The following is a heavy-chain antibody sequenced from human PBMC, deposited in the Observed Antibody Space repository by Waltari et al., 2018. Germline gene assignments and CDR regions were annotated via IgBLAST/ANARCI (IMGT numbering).Heavy chain of an antibody. CDR1: GGSITSGSYY. CDR2: IYTSGST. V-gene: IGHV4-61*02. Sequence: QVQLQESGPGLVKPSQTLSLTCTVSGGSITSGSYYWIWIRPPAGQGLEWIGRIYTSGSTNYNPSLKSRVTISVDTSKNQFSLKLSSVTAADTAVYYCARLGYCSGGSCYSADYWGQGTLVTVSS. J-gene: IGHJ4*02. CDR3: ARLGYCSGGSCYSADY. D-gene: IGHD2-15*01.